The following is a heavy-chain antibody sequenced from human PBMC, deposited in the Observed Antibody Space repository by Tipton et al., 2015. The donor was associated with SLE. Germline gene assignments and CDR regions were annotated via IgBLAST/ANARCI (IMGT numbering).Heavy chain of an antibody. V-gene: IGHV1-18*01. D-gene: IGHD4-11*01. J-gene: IGHJ3*02. CDR3: AKDLSVDYSNYGLGDAFDI. CDR1: GYTFTSYG. Sequence: QLVQSGAEVKKPGASVKVSCKASGYTFTSYGISWVRQAPGQGLEWMGWISAYNGNTNYAQKLQGRVTVTTDTSTSTAYMELRSLRSDDTAVYYCAKDLSVDYSNYGLGDAFDIWGQGTMITVSS. CDR2: ISAYNGNT.